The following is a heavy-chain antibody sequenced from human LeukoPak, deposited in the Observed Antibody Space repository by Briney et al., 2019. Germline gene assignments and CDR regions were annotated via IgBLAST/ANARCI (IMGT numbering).Heavy chain of an antibody. J-gene: IGHJ4*02. V-gene: IGHV4-59*02. Sequence: SETLSLTCTISGGSVSDYYWSWIRQSPGKGLEWIGYIYHTGSTSYSPSLKSRVTISADTSQNQFSLKLSSVTAADTAVYYCARVASSSSFDYWGQGTLVTVSS. CDR2: IYHTGST. CDR3: ARVASSSSFDY. D-gene: IGHD6-6*01. CDR1: GGSVSDYY.